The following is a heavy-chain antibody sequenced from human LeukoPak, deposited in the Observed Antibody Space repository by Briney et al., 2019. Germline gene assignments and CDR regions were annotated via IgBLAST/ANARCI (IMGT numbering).Heavy chain of an antibody. CDR3: AKEPGLTYYYDSSGYYGWFDY. D-gene: IGHD3-22*01. J-gene: IGHJ5*01. Sequence: GGSLRLSCAASGFTFSSYSMNWVRQAPGKGLEWVSYISSSSSTIYYADSVKGRFTISRDNAKNSLYLQMNSLRAEDTAVYYCAKEPGLTYYYDSSGYYGWFDYWGQGTLVTVSS. CDR1: GFTFSSYS. V-gene: IGHV3-48*01. CDR2: ISSSSSTI.